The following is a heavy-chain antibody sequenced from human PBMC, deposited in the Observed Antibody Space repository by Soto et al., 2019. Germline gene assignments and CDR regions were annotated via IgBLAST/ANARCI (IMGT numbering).Heavy chain of an antibody. CDR2: ISYDGSNK. Sequence: PGGSLRLSCSACGFTFSSYGMHWVRQAPGKGLEWVAVISYDGSNKYYADSVKGRFTTSRDNSKNTLYLQMNSLRAEDTAVYYCAKGVSYYDFWSGLVGRYYYGMDVWGQGTTVTVSS. CDR1: GFTFSSYG. V-gene: IGHV3-30*18. D-gene: IGHD3-3*01. J-gene: IGHJ6*02. CDR3: AKGVSYYDFWSGLVGRYYYGMDV.